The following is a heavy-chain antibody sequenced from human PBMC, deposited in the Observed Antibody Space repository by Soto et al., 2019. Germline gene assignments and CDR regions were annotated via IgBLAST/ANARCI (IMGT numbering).Heavy chain of an antibody. J-gene: IGHJ6*02. D-gene: IGHD3-10*01. Sequence: QVQLVQSGAEVKKPGSSVKVSCKASGGTFSSYAISWVRQAPGQGLEWMGGIIPIGATRSNAQKFPGRVTITSDESTSTAYMELGSLTSEDPAVYYCAKDLLGFGYTYADVWGQGTTVTVSS. CDR1: GGTFSSYA. CDR2: IIPIGATR. CDR3: AKDLLGFGYTYADV. V-gene: IGHV1-69*05.